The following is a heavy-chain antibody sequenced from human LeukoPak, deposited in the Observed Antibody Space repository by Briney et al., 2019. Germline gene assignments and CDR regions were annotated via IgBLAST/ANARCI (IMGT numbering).Heavy chain of an antibody. CDR1: GFTFSAYW. Sequence: GGSLRLSCAASGFTFSAYWMSWVRQAPGKGLEWVANIKQDASDIYYVGSVRGRFTISRDNAKNSLYLQMNSLRPEDTAVYYSVRDFQSAFDMWGQGTMVTVSS. CDR3: VRDFQSAFDM. V-gene: IGHV3-7*04. CDR2: IKQDASDI. J-gene: IGHJ3*02.